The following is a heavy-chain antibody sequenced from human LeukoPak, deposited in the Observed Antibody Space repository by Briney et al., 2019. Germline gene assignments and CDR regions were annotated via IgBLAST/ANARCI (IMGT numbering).Heavy chain of an antibody. D-gene: IGHD6-6*01. CDR3: ARGRAVCPNWYFDL. CDR2: NEYDLRSI. CDR1: GLTLSIYG. J-gene: IGHJ2*01. V-gene: IGHV3-30*02. Sequence: TGGSLRLSCAASGLTLSIYGINWVPRARARGLVWGAFNEYDLRSIYYTDSVRCRFTISRDNSKSTLYLQMTYLRAEDTAVYFCARGRAVCPNWYFDLWGRGTLVTVSS.